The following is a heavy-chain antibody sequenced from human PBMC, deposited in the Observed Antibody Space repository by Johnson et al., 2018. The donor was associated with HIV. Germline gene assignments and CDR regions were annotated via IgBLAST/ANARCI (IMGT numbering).Heavy chain of an antibody. CDR3: ARGSSDTSGYYQDVAFDI. D-gene: IGHD3-22*01. CDR1: GFSVRNNY. CDR2: FDPTGGT. V-gene: IGHV3-53*01. Sequence: VQLVESGGGLIQPGGSLRLSCAVSGFSVRNNYMSWVRQAPGKGLEWVSVFDPTGGTNYADFAKGRFTISTDTSKNTLYLQMNSLRVEDTAVYYCARGSSDTSGYYQDVAFDIWGQGTMVTVSS. J-gene: IGHJ3*02.